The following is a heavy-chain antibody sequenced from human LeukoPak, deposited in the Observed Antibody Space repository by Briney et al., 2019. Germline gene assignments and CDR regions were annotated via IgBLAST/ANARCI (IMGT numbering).Heavy chain of an antibody. CDR1: GGSISSGDYY. CDR2: IYYSGST. V-gene: IGHV4-30-4*01. D-gene: IGHD3-10*01. J-gene: IGHJ4*02. CDR3: AREGRVTYYYGSGTSL. Sequence: SETLSLTCTVSGGSISSGDYYWSWIRQPPGKGLEWIGYIYYSGSTYYNPSLKSRVTISVDTSKNQFSLKLSSVTAADTAVYYCAREGRVTYYYGSGTSLWGQGTLVTVSS.